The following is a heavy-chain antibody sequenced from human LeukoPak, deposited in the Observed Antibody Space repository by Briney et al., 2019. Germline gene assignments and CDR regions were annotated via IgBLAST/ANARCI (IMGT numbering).Heavy chain of an antibody. V-gene: IGHV4-59*01. CDR3: ARGGYSYGYHNWFDP. J-gene: IGHJ5*02. CDR2: IYYSGST. D-gene: IGHD5-18*01. Sequence: SETLSLTCTVSGGSISSYYWSWFRQPPGKGLEWIGYIYYSGSTNYNPSPKSRVTISVDTSKNQFSLKLSSVTAADTAVYYCARGGYSYGYHNWFDPWGQGTLVTVSS. CDR1: GGSISSYY.